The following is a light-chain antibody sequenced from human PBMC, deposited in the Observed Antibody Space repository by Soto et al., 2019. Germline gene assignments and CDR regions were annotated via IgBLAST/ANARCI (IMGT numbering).Light chain of an antibody. CDR2: DVS. Sequence: QSALTQPASVSGSPGQAITISCSGTSSDVGAFNYVSWYQQHPGKAPKLMIYDVSNRPLGVSNRFSCSKSGNTASLTISGLRAEDEADYYCNSYTSYNTYVFGTGTKLTVL. V-gene: IGLV2-14*03. CDR1: SSDVGAFNY. CDR3: NSYTSYNTYV. J-gene: IGLJ1*01.